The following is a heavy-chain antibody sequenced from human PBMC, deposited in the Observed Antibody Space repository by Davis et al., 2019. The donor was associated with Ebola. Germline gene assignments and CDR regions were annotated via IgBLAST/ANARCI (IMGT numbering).Heavy chain of an antibody. V-gene: IGHV3-48*02. CDR2: ISSSSSTI. CDR1: GFTFSSYT. Sequence: GESLKISCAASGFTFSSYTMNWIRQGPGKGLEWVSYISSSSSTIYYADSVKGRFTISRDNAKNSLYLQMNSLRDEDTAVYYCARDRKYYYGSETDYGMDVWGKGTTVTVSS. J-gene: IGHJ6*04. D-gene: IGHD3-10*01. CDR3: ARDRKYYYGSETDYGMDV.